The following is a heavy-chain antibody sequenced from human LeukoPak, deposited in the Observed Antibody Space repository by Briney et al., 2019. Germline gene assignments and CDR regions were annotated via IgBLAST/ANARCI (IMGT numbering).Heavy chain of an antibody. J-gene: IGHJ6*03. CDR2: IYYSGST. CDR1: GGSISSYY. D-gene: IGHD3-3*01. Sequence: SETLSLTCTVSGGSISSYYWSWIRQPPGKGLEWIGYIYYSGSTNYNPSLKSRVTISVDTSKNQFSLKLSSVTAADTAVYYCARGRRGTIFGVVTSNGYLYYYYYMDVWGKGTTITVSS. CDR3: ARGRRGTIFGVVTSNGYLYYYYYMDV. V-gene: IGHV4-59*01.